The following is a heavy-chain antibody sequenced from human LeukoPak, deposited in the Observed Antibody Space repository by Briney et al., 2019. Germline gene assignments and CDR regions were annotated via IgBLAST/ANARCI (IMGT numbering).Heavy chain of an antibody. J-gene: IGHJ4*02. CDR2: IWYDGSNK. V-gene: IGHV3-33*01. Sequence: PGRSLRLSCAASGFTFSSYGMHWVRQAPGKGLEWVAVIWYDGSNKYYADSVKGRFTISRDNSKSTLYLQMNSLRAEDTAVYHCARGVRNYESPDYWGQGTLVTVSS. D-gene: IGHD1-7*01. CDR1: GFTFSSYG. CDR3: ARGVRNYESPDY.